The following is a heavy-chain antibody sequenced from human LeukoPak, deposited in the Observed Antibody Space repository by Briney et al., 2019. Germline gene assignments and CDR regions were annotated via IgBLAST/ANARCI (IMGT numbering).Heavy chain of an antibody. CDR3: ARAGTGYDFWSGYSESDY. Sequence: SGGSLRLSCAASGFTFSSYGMHWVRQAPGKGLEWVAVIWYDGSNKYYADSVKGRFTISRDNSKNTLYLQMNSLRAEDTAVYYCARAGTGYDFWSGYSESDYWGQGTLVTVSS. D-gene: IGHD3-3*01. J-gene: IGHJ4*02. CDR2: IWYDGSNK. CDR1: GFTFSSYG. V-gene: IGHV3-33*01.